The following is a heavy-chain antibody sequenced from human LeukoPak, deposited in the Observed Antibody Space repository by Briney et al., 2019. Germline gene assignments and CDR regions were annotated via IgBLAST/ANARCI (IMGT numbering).Heavy chain of an antibody. D-gene: IGHD3-10*01. J-gene: IGHJ4*02. CDR2: ISSSSSTI. V-gene: IGHV3-48*02. CDR1: GFTFSSYS. Sequence: GGSLRLSCAASGFTFSSYSMNWVRQAPGKGLEWVSYISSSSSTIYYADSVKGRFTISRDNAKNSLYLQMNSLRDEDTAVYYCARAGWFGELLSPYYFDYWGQGTLVTVSS. CDR3: ARAGWFGELLSPYYFDY.